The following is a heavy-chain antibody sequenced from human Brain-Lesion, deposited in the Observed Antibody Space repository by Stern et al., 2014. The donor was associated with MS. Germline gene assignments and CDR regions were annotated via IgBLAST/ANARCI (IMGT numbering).Heavy chain of an antibody. CDR3: ARGERWFDS. D-gene: IGHD3-10*01. V-gene: IGHV3-74*02. Sequence: EVQLEVSGGGLVQPGGSLRLSCAASGFTFSNYWMQWVRQAPGQVLVWVSRVNNDGRRTSYADSVKGRFTMSRDNAKNTLYLQMNSLRVEDTAIYYCARGERWFDSWGQGTLVTVSS. CDR2: VNNDGRRT. CDR1: GFTFSNYW. J-gene: IGHJ5*01.